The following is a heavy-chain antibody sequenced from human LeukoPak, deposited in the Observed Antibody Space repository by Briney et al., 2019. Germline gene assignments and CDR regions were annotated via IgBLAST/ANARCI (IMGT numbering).Heavy chain of an antibody. Sequence: SGGSLRLSCAASGFTFSSYSMNWVRQAPGKGLEWVSSISSSSSYIYYAASVKGRFTISRDNAKNSLYLQMNSLRAEDTAVYYCARACSTSTWRDAFDIWGQGTMVTVSS. CDR2: ISSSSSYI. D-gene: IGHD2-2*01. J-gene: IGHJ3*02. V-gene: IGHV3-21*01. CDR1: GFTFSSYS. CDR3: ARACSTSTWRDAFDI.